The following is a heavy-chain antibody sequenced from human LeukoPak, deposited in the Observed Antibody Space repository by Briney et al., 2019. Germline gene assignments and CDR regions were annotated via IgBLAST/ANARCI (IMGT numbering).Heavy chain of an antibody. D-gene: IGHD2-15*01. Sequence: SETLSLTCTVSGGSISSYYWSCIRQPPGKGLEWIGYIYHSGSTKYNPSLKSRATISVDTSKNQFSLKLSSVTAADTAVYYCARKGYCTGGSCYVDYWGQGTLVTVSS. CDR1: GGSISSYY. CDR3: ARKGYCTGGSCYVDY. V-gene: IGHV4-59*01. CDR2: IYHSGST. J-gene: IGHJ4*02.